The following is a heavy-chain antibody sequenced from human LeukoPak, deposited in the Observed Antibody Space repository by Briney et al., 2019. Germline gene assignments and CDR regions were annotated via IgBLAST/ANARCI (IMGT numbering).Heavy chain of an antibody. CDR3: ARDGYYYGSGSYLWDY. CDR1: GFTFSSYW. Sequence: GGSLRLSCAASGFTFSSYWMNWVRQAPGKGLEWVSYISSSSSTIYYADSVKGRFTISRDNAKNSLYLQMNSLRAEDTAVYYCARDGYYYGSGSYLWDYWGQGTLVTVSS. V-gene: IGHV3-48*04. D-gene: IGHD3-10*01. J-gene: IGHJ4*02. CDR2: ISSSSSTI.